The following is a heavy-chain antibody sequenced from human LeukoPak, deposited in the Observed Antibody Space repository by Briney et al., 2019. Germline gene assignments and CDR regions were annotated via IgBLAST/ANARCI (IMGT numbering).Heavy chain of an antibody. CDR3: ARDSAASYYYMDV. V-gene: IGHV1-69*05. J-gene: IGHJ6*03. D-gene: IGHD6-13*01. CDR1: GGTFSSYA. CDR2: IIPIFGTA. Sequence: ATLSLSCKASGGTFSSYAISWLRQAPGEGLEWMGGIIPIFGTANYAQTFQGRVTITTDESTSTASMELSSLRSEDTAVYYCARDSAASYYYMDVWGKGTTVTVSS.